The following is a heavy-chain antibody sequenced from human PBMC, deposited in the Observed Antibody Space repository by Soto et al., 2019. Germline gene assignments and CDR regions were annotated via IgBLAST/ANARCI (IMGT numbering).Heavy chain of an antibody. J-gene: IGHJ6*02. D-gene: IGHD2-21*02. CDR1: GGTFSSYA. Sequence: QVQLVQSGAEVKKPGSSVKVSCKASGGTFSSYAISWVRQAPGQGLEWMGGIIPIFGTANYAQKFRGRVTITADESTSTAYMELSSLRSEDTAVYYCARDQCGGDCYSIYYYYGMDVWGQGTTVTVSS. V-gene: IGHV1-69*01. CDR2: IIPIFGTA. CDR3: ARDQCGGDCYSIYYYYGMDV.